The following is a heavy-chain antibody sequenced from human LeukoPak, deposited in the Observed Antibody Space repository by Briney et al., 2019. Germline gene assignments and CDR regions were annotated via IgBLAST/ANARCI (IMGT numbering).Heavy chain of an antibody. CDR3: ARDSHTYYYDSSGYREYYFDY. V-gene: IGHV3-48*03. CDR2: ISSSGSTI. Sequence: GGSLRLSCAASGFTFSTYEMSWVRQAPGKGLEWVSYISSSGSTIFYADSVMGRFTISRDNTKNSLYLQMNSLRAEDTAVYYCARDSHTYYYDSSGYREYYFDYWGQGTLVTVSS. J-gene: IGHJ4*02. D-gene: IGHD3-22*01. CDR1: GFTFSTYE.